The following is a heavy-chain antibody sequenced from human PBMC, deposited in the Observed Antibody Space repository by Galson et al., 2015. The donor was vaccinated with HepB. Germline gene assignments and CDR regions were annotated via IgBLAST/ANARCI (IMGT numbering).Heavy chain of an antibody. J-gene: IGHJ3*02. V-gene: IGHV1-8*01. D-gene: IGHD3-9*01. CDR1: GYTFTSYD. CDR3: ARNGRPSSYYDILTGYFLDAFDI. Sequence: SVKVSCKASGYTFTSYDINWVRQATGQGLEWMGWMNPNSGNTGYAQKFQGRVTMTRNTSISTAYMELSSLRSEDTAVYYCARNGRPSSYYDILTGYFLDAFDIWGQGTMVTVSS. CDR2: MNPNSGNT.